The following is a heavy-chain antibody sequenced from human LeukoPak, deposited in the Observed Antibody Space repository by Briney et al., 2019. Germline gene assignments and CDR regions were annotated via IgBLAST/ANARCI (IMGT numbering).Heavy chain of an antibody. CDR2: IYTSGST. D-gene: IGHD3-3*01. CDR3: ARDAPGDFWSGYYDYYYYMDV. V-gene: IGHV4-4*07. CDR1: GGSISSYY. J-gene: IGHJ6*03. Sequence: PSETLSLTCTVSGGSISSYYWSRIRQPAGKGLEWIGRIYTSGSTNYNPSLKSRVTMSVDTSKNQFSLKLSSVTAADTAVYYCARDAPGDFWSGYYDYYYYMDVWGKGTTVTVSS.